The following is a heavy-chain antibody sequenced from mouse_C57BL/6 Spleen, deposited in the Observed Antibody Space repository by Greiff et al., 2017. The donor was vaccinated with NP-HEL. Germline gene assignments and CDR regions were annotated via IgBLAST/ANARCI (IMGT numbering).Heavy chain of an antibody. Sequence: EVQVVESGGGLVKPGGSLKLSCAASGFTFSDYGMHWVRQAPEKGLEWVAYISSGSSTIYYADTVKGRFTISRDNAKNTLFLQMTSLRSEDSAMYYCARDYSNYMYYFDYWGQGTTLTVSS. CDR1: GFTFSDYG. CDR2: ISSGSSTI. V-gene: IGHV5-17*01. CDR3: ARDYSNYMYYFDY. J-gene: IGHJ2*01. D-gene: IGHD2-5*01.